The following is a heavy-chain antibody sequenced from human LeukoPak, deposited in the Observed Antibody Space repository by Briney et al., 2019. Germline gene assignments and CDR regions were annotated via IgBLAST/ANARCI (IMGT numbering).Heavy chain of an antibody. V-gene: IGHV1-24*01. Sequence: ASVKVSCKVSGYTLTELSMHWVRQAPGKGLEWMGGFDPEDGETIYAQKFQGRVTMTEDTSTDTAYMELSSLRSDDTAVYYCARDLGYGYNSGCFDYWGQGTLVTVSS. CDR2: FDPEDGET. CDR3: ARDLGYGYNSGCFDY. D-gene: IGHD5-18*01. J-gene: IGHJ4*02. CDR1: GYTLTELS.